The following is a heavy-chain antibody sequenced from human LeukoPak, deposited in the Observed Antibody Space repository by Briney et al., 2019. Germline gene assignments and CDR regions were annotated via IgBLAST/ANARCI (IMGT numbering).Heavy chain of an antibody. V-gene: IGHV4-59*11. D-gene: IGHD1-1*01. Sequence: SETLSLTCTVSGGSISSHDWSWIRHPPGKGLEYIGYIHYSGITNYNPSLMSRVTISVDTSKNQISLKLSSVTAADTAVYYCARRYNYVFDYWGQGTLVTVSS. CDR2: IHYSGIT. J-gene: IGHJ4*02. CDR1: GGSISSHD. CDR3: ARRYNYVFDY.